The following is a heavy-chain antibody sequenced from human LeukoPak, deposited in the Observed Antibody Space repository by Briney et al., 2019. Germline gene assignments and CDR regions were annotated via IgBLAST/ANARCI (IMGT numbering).Heavy chain of an antibody. Sequence: ASETLSLTCAVYGGSFSGYYWSWIRQPPGKGLEWIGEINHSGSTNYNPSLKSRVTISVDTSKNQFSLKLSSVTAADTAVYYCARENYYYGSGGVDYWGQGTLVTVSS. D-gene: IGHD3-10*01. CDR3: ARENYYYGSGGVDY. V-gene: IGHV4-34*01. CDR1: GGSFSGYY. CDR2: INHSGST. J-gene: IGHJ4*02.